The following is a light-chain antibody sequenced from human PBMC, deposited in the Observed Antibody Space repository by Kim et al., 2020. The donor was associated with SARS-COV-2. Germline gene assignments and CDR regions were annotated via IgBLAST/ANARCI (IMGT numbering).Light chain of an antibody. CDR3: QSFDSSLSANYV. CDR2: ANT. V-gene: IGLV1-40*01. CDR1: SSNSGAGYD. Sequence: VTISCTGSSSNSGAGYDVHWYQQLPGTAPKLLIYANTNRPSGVPDRFSGSKSGTSASLAITGLQAEDEADYYCQSFDSSLSANYVFGSGTKVTVL. J-gene: IGLJ1*01.